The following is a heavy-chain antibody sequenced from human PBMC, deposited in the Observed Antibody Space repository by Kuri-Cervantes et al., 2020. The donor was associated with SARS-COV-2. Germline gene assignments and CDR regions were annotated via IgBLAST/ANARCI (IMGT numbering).Heavy chain of an antibody. J-gene: IGHJ3*02. CDR2: IYYSGST. V-gene: IGHV4-59*08. D-gene: IGHD1-26*01. Sequence: SQTPSLTCAVYGGSFSDYYWSWVRQPPGKGLEWIGYIYYSGSTNYNPSLKSRVTISVDTSKNQFSLKLSSVTAADTAVYYCARGIVGANDAFDIWGQGTMVTVSS. CDR3: ARGIVGANDAFDI. CDR1: GGSFSDYY.